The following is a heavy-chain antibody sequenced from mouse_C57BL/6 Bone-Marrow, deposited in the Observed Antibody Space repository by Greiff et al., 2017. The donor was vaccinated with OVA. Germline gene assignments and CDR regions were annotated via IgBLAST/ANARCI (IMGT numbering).Heavy chain of an antibody. D-gene: IGHD1-1*01. Sequence: EVQLQESGAELVRPGASVKLSCTASGFNIKDDYMHWVKQRPEQGLEWIGWIDPENGDTEYASKFQGKATITADTSSNTAYLQLSSLTSEDTAVYYCTTDGSAYWGQGTTLTVSS. CDR2: IDPENGDT. CDR3: TTDGSAY. V-gene: IGHV14-4*01. J-gene: IGHJ2*01. CDR1: GFNIKDDY.